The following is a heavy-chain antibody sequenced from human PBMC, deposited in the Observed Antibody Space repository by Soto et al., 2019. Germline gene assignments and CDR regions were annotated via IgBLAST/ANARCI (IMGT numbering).Heavy chain of an antibody. V-gene: IGHV4-31*03. CDR2: IYYSGST. J-gene: IGHJ5*02. CDR3: ARDRKQLVPGWFDP. Sequence: SETLSLTCTVSGGSISSGGYYWSWIRQHPGKGLEWIGYIYYSGSTYYNPSLKSRVTISVDTSKNQFSLKLSSVTAADTAVYYCARDRKQLVPGWFDPWGQGTLVTVSS. CDR1: GGSISSGGYY. D-gene: IGHD6-13*01.